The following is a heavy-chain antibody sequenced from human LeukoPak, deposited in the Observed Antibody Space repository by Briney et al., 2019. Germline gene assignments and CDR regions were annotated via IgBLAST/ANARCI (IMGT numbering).Heavy chain of an antibody. V-gene: IGHV3-21*01. CDR2: ISSSSSYI. CDR1: GFTFSSYS. Sequence: GGSLRLSCAASGFTFSSYSMNWVRQAPGKGLEWVSSISSSSSYIYYADSVKGRFTISRDNAENSLYLQMNSLRAEVTAVYYCARDRTGNNWFDPWGQGTLVTVSS. CDR3: ARDRTGNNWFDP. J-gene: IGHJ5*02.